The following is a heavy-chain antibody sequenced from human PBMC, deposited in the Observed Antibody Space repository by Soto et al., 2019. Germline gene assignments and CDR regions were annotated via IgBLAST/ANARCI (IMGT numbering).Heavy chain of an antibody. CDR3: ARIKGYYYYYMDV. Sequence: PGGSLRLSCAASEFTFSGYSMNWVRQAPGKGLEWVSSISSSGTTIYYGDSVKGRFTTSRDNAKNSLYLQMNSLRAEDTAVYYCARIKGYYYYYMDVWGIGTTVTVSS. J-gene: IGHJ6*03. V-gene: IGHV3-48*01. CDR2: ISSSGTTI. CDR1: EFTFSGYS.